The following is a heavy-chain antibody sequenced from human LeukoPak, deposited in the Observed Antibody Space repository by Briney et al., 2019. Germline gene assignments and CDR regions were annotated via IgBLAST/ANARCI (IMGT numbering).Heavy chain of an antibody. J-gene: IGHJ4*02. CDR3: ARRIYCSSTSCHLQFSTSYYFDY. Sequence: SETLSLTCAVYGGSFSGYYWSWIRQPPGKGLEWIGEINHSGSTNYNPSLKSRVTISVDTSKNQFSLKPSSVTAADTAVYYCARRIYCSSTSCHLQFSTSYYFDYWGQGTLVTVSS. CDR2: INHSGST. V-gene: IGHV4-34*01. CDR1: GGSFSGYY. D-gene: IGHD2-2*01.